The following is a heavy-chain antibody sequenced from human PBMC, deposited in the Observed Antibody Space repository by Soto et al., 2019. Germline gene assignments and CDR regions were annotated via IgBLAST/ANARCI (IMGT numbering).Heavy chain of an antibody. CDR2: IYYSGST. J-gene: IGHJ3*02. Sequence: SETLSLTCTVSGGSISSGGYYWSWIRQHPGKGLEWIGYIYYSGSTYYNPSLKSRVTISVDTSKNQFSLKLSSVTAADTAVYYCARDRDSTGDPGAFDIWGQGTMVTVSS. V-gene: IGHV4-31*03. D-gene: IGHD2-21*01. CDR1: GGSISSGGYY. CDR3: ARDRDSTGDPGAFDI.